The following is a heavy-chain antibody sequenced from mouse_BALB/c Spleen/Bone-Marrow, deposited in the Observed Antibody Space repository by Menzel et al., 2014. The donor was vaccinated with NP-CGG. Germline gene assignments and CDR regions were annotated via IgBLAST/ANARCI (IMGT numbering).Heavy chain of an antibody. CDR1: GYTFTDYA. D-gene: IGHD3-2*01. Sequence: QVQLKESGPELVRPGVSVKISCKGSGYTFTDYAMHWVKQSHAKSLEWIGVISTYSGNTNYNQKFRGKATMTVDKSSSTAYMELARLTSEDSAIYYCARGRQLGLRSFAYWGQGTLVTVSA. CDR2: ISTYSGNT. J-gene: IGHJ3*01. V-gene: IGHV1-67*01. CDR3: ARGRQLGLRSFAY.